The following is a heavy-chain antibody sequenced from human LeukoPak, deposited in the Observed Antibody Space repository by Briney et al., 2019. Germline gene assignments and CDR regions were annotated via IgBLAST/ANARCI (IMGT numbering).Heavy chain of an antibody. CDR2: ISYDGSNK. CDR1: GFTFSSYA. Sequence: GRSLRLSCAASGFTFSSYAMHWVRQAPGKGLEWVAVISYDGSNKYYADSVKGRFTISRDNSKNTLYLQMNSLRAEDTAVYYCAREWMGYSSSRRDYYYYMDVWGKGTTVTVSS. CDR3: AREWMGYSSSRRDYYYYMDV. D-gene: IGHD6-13*01. V-gene: IGHV3-30*04. J-gene: IGHJ6*03.